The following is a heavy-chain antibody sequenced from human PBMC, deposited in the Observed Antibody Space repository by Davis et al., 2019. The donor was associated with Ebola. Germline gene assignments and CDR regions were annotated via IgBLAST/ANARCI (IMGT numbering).Heavy chain of an antibody. V-gene: IGHV1-3*01. D-gene: IGHD2-15*01. CDR3: ARDGGGVVVNWFDP. CDR2: INAGNGNT. CDR1: GFTLTKYA. Sequence: AASVKVSCKASGFTLTKYAMHWVRQAPGQRLEWMGWINAGNGNTKYSQKFQGRVTITRDTSASTTYMELSSLRSEDTAVYYCARDGGGVVVNWFDPWGQGTLVTVSS. J-gene: IGHJ5*02.